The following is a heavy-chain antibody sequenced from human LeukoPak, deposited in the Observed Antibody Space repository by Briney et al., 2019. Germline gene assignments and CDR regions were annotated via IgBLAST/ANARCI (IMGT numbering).Heavy chain of an antibody. CDR1: GGSFSSYY. CDR2: IYYSGST. Sequence: PSETLSLTCTVFGGSFSSYYWSWIRQPPGKGLEWIGYIYYSGSTNYNPSLKSRVTISVDTSKNQFSLKLSSVTAADTAVYYCARRAYDSSGYSFFDYWGQGTLVTVSS. CDR3: ARRAYDSSGYSFFDY. J-gene: IGHJ4*02. D-gene: IGHD3-22*01. V-gene: IGHV4-59*01.